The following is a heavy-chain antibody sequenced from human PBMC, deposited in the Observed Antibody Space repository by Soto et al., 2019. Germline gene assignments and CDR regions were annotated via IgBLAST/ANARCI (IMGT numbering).Heavy chain of an antibody. CDR3: AREPKQNYDSSPWNGGFDS. V-gene: IGHV4-30-4*01. CDR2: IYYTGNT. J-gene: IGHJ4*02. Sequence: SETLSLTCTVSGDSISSPHYYWTWIRQPPGKGLEWVGYIYYTGNTFYNPALKSRVAMSVDPSTNQCALKLASVTDADTAVYFCAREPKQNYDSSPWNGGFDSGGPGTLVTV. CDR1: GDSISSPHYY. D-gene: IGHD3-22*01.